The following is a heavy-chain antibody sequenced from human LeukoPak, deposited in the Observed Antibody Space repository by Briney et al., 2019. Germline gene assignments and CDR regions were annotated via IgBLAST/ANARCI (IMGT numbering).Heavy chain of an antibody. D-gene: IGHD3-16*01. J-gene: IGHJ4*02. CDR1: GFTLGSFW. CDR3: AAAGRGSLDY. Sequence: PGGSLRLSCAASGFTLGSFWMHWVRKAPGKGLEWVSRISSDGSSTNYADSVKGRFAISRDAAKNTLFLQINSLRAEDTAVYFCAAAGRGSLDYWGQGTLVTVSS. V-gene: IGHV3-74*01. CDR2: ISSDGSST.